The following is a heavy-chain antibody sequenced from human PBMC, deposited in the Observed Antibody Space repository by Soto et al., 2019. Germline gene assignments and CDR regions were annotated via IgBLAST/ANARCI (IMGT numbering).Heavy chain of an antibody. CDR1: GGSISSGGYS. D-gene: IGHD3-10*01. V-gene: IGHV4-30-2*01. CDR2: IYHSGST. Sequence: PSETLSLTGAGYGGSISSGGYSWSWIRQPPGKGLEWIGYIYHSGSTYYNPSLKSRVTISVDRSKNQFSLKLSSVTAADTAVYYCARDSHRRYYGSGSYVFDPWGQGTLVTVSS. CDR3: ARDSHRRYYGSGSYVFDP. J-gene: IGHJ5*02.